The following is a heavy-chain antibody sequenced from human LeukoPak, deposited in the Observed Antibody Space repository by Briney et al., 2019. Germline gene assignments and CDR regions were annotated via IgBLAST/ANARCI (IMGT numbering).Heavy chain of an antibody. CDR1: GFTFSSYW. J-gene: IGHJ4*02. CDR2: IKQDGSEK. Sequence: GGSLRLSCAASGFTFSSYWMSWVRQAPGKGLEWVATIKQDGSEKYYVDSVKGRFTISRDNAKNSLYLQMNSLRAEDTAVYYCARDRPADFWSGYYTGLPYYFDYWGQGTLVTVSS. D-gene: IGHD3-3*01. CDR3: ARDRPADFWSGYYTGLPYYFDY. V-gene: IGHV3-7*03.